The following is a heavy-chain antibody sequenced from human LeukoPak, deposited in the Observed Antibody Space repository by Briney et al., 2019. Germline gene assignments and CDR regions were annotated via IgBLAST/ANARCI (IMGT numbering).Heavy chain of an antibody. J-gene: IGHJ4*02. CDR1: GGSISSSHW. Sequence: PSQTLSLTCAVSGGSISSSHWWSWVRQPPGKGLEWIGEIYHSGSTNYNPSLKSRITTSVDKSKNQFSLTLTSVTAADTAVYYCARRGYYGSGSYYPSFEYWGQGSLVTVSS. V-gene: IGHV4-4*02. CDR2: IYHSGST. CDR3: ARRGYYGSGSYYPSFEY. D-gene: IGHD3-10*01.